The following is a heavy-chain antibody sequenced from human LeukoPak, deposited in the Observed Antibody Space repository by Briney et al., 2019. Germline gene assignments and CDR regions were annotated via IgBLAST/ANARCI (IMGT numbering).Heavy chain of an antibody. Sequence: GSSVKVSCKVSGGTFSSYAISWVRQAPGQGLEWMGGIIPIFGTANYAQKFQGRVTITADESTSTAYMELSSLRSEDTAVYYCARSITMVRGVIIRRNSRLDYWGQGTLVTVSS. J-gene: IGHJ4*02. V-gene: IGHV1-69*01. CDR1: GGTFSSYA. D-gene: IGHD3-10*01. CDR2: IIPIFGTA. CDR3: ARSITMVRGVIIRRNSRLDY.